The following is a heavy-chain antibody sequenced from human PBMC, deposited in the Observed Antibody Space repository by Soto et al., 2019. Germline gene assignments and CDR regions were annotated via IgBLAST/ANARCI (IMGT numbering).Heavy chain of an antibody. D-gene: IGHD1-7*01. CDR1: GYTFINYF. CDR2: VHPSRGTA. V-gene: IGHV1-46*01. Sequence: QAQLLQSGAEMKKPGASVKVSCKASGYTFINYFIHWVRQAPGQGLEWIGIVHPSRGTADYAQKFKCRVTPTTDMSTRTVYMDLSNLRSEDTAVYYCARPLIGNTVDLWGQGTTVIVSS. J-gene: IGHJ3*01. CDR3: ARPLIGNTVDL.